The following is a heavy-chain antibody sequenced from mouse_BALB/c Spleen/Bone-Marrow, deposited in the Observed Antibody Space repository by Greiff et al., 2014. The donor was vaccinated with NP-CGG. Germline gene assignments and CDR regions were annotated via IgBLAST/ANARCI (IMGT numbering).Heavy chain of an antibody. CDR3: ARNPLKVKGSLDC. Sequence: DVQLVESGRDLVTPGGSLKLSCVASGFTFSSYGMSWVRQTPDKRLEWVATIRSGGSSTYYPAIVKGRFTISRDNSKSTLFLQMSSLNSEDTAMYYCARNPLKVKGSLDCWGQGSTLTVSS. CDR1: GFTFSSYG. J-gene: IGHJ2*01. CDR2: IRSGGSST. V-gene: IGHV5-6*01. D-gene: IGHD3-3*01.